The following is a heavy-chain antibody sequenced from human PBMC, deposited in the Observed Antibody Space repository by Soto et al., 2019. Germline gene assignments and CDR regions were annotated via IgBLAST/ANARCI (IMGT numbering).Heavy chain of an antibody. Sequence: PSETLSLTCTVSGGSISSSSYYWGWIRQPPGKGLECIGSIYYSGGTYSNPSLESRVTISIDTSKNQFSLKLSSVTAADTAVYYCARGDSSYYSLNWFDPWGQGTLVTSPQ. CDR2: IYYSGGT. J-gene: IGHJ5*02. D-gene: IGHD3-22*01. V-gene: IGHV4-39*02. CDR1: GGSISSSSYY. CDR3: ARGDSSYYSLNWFDP.